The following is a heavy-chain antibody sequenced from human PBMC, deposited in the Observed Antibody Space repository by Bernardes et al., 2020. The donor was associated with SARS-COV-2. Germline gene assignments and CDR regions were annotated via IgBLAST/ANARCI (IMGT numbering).Heavy chain of an antibody. CDR1: GFTFSSYG. J-gene: IGHJ6*02. D-gene: IGHD3-3*01. V-gene: IGHV3-33*01. CDR3: ARDRSATPSYYYYGMDV. CDR2: IWYDGSNK. Sequence: SLLLSFAASGFTFSSYGMHWVRQAPGKGLEWVAVIWYDGSNKYYADSVKGRFTISRDNSKNTLYLQMNSLRAEDTAVYYCARDRSATPSYYYYGMDVWGQGTTAPVSS.